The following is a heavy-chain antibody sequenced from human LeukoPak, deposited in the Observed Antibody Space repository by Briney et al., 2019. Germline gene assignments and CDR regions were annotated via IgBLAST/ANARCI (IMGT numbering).Heavy chain of an antibody. CDR2: IIPIFGTA. D-gene: IGHD2-2*01. V-gene: IGHV1-69*01. CDR1: GGTFSSYA. Sequence: SVKDSCKASGGTFSSYAISWVRQAPGQGLEWMGGIIPIFGTANYAQKFQGRVTITADESTSTAYMELSSLRSEDTAVYYCARHIHQGYYFDYWGQGTLVTVSS. CDR3: ARHIHQGYYFDY. J-gene: IGHJ4*02.